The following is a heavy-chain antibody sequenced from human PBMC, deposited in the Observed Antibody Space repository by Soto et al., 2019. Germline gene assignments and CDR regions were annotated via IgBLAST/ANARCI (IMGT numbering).Heavy chain of an antibody. CDR2: IDHDGPT. CDR1: GFTFSNYW. Sequence: EVQLVESGGGLVQPGGSLRLSCAGSGFTFSNYWMHWVRQAPGNGLDWVSRIDHDGPTDYADSVRGRFTISRDNAENTLYLQMNSLRPEDTAVYYCVRDSHGDYWGQGTLVTVSS. J-gene: IGHJ4*02. V-gene: IGHV3-74*01. CDR3: VRDSHGDY.